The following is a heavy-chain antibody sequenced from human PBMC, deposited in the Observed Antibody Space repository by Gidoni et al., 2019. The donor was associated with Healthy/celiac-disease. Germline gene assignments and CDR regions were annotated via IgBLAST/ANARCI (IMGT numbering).Heavy chain of an antibody. CDR1: GGTFSSDA. CDR3: AGKTLPGHYEGSGCDFDY. V-gene: IGHV1-69*19. D-gene: IGHD3-22*01. J-gene: IGHJ4*02. Sequence: QLQLVQSVAEVKKPGSSVKVSCKASGGTFSSDAISWVRLAPGQGLEWMGGIIPIFGTANYAQKFQGRVTVTADESTSTAYMELSSLRSKDRAVYYCAGKTLPGHYEGSGCDFDYWGQRTLVTVSS. CDR2: IIPIFGTA.